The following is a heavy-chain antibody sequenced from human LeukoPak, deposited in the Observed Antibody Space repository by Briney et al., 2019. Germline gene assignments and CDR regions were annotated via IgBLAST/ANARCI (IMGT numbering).Heavy chain of an antibody. J-gene: IGHJ6*02. D-gene: IGHD6-13*01. CDR3: ARDQEAGRIYAMDV. CDR2: INSDGSST. V-gene: IGHV3-74*01. Sequence: GGSLRLSCAASGFTFSNYWMHWVRPAPGKGLVWVSRINSDGSSTSYADSVKGRFTISRDNAKNTLYLQMNSLRAEDTAVYYCARDQEAGRIYAMDVWGQGTTVTVSS. CDR1: GFTFSNYW.